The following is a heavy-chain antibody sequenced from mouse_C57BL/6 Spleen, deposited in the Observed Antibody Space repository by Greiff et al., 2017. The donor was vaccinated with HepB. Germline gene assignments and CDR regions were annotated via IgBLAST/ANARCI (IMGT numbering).Heavy chain of an antibody. Sequence: EVQVVESGGGLVQPGGSLKLSCAASGFTFSDYYMYWVRQTPEKRLEWVAYISNGGGSTYYPDTVKGRFTISRDNAKNTLYLQMSRLKSEDTAMYYCARHLTGTLDYWGQGTTLTVSS. CDR3: ARHLTGTLDY. CDR2: ISNGGGST. D-gene: IGHD4-1*01. J-gene: IGHJ2*01. CDR1: GFTFSDYY. V-gene: IGHV5-12*01.